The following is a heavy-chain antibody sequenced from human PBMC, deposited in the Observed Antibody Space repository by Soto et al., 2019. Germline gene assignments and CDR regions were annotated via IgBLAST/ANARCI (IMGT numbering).Heavy chain of an antibody. D-gene: IGHD5-12*01. CDR3: HGYGY. V-gene: IGHV3-53*01. J-gene: IGHJ4*02. CDR1: GFTVTINY. Sequence: EVQVVESGGGLVQPGGSLRLSCAVCGFTVTINYMSWVRQAPGKGLEWVSVIYSGGTIYYADSVKGRFTISRDTSKNTLYLQMNSLRGDDTAVYYCHGYGYWGQGTLVTVSS. CDR2: IYSGGTI.